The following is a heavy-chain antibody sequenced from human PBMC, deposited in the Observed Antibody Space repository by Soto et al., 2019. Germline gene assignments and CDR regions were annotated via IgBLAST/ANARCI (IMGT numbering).Heavy chain of an antibody. CDR1: GFTFSSNW. J-gene: IGHJ4*02. CDR3: ARDGEGF. CDR2: INTDGTST. Sequence: EVQLVECGGGLVQPGGSLRLSCAASGFTFSSNWMHWVRRVPGRGLVWVSRINTDGTSTNYVDSVKGRFTTSRDNAKNTLYLQMNRLRVEDTAVYYCARDGEGFWGQGTLVTVSS. D-gene: IGHD2-21*01. V-gene: IGHV3-74*01.